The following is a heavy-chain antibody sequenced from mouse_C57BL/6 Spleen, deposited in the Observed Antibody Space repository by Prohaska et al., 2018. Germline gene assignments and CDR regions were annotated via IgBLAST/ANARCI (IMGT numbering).Heavy chain of an antibody. D-gene: IGHD2-1*01. Sequence: GGGLVQPGGSRGLSCEGSGFTFSGFWMGWVRQTPGKTLEWIGDINSDGSAINYAPSIKDRFTIFRDNDKSTLYLQMSNVRSEDTATYFCMRYGNYWYFDVWGTGTTVTVSS. CDR1: GFTFSGFW. J-gene: IGHJ1*03. V-gene: IGHV11-2*01. CDR3: MRYGNYWYFDV. CDR2: INSDGSAI.